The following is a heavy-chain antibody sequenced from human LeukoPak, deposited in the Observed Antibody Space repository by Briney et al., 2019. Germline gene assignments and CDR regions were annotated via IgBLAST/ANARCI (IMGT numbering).Heavy chain of an antibody. V-gene: IGHV1-8*01. CDR1: GYTFTSYD. CDR3: APSYSSSWNPRFDP. J-gene: IGHJ5*02. CDR2: MNPNSGNT. Sequence: ASVKLCCKASGYTFTSYDINWVRQATGQGLEWMGWMNPNSGNTDYAQKFQGRVTMTRNTYISTAYMELSSLRSEHTAVHDCAPSYSSSWNPRFDPWGQGSLVTVSS. D-gene: IGHD6-13*01.